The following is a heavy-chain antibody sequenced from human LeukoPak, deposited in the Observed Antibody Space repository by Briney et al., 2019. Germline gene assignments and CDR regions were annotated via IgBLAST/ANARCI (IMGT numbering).Heavy chain of an antibody. CDR2: IFGSGGSA. CDR3: AKTTTGYSSGRYPAWPIDY. CDR1: GFTFGSDA. Sequence: GGALRLSCAASGFTFGSDAMYWGRQAPGKGLEGVSGIFGSGGSAHYADSVKGRFTISRDNSKNTVYLQMDSLRAEDTATYYCAKTTTGYSSGRYPAWPIDYWGQGTLVTVSS. J-gene: IGHJ4*02. D-gene: IGHD2-15*01. V-gene: IGHV3-23*01.